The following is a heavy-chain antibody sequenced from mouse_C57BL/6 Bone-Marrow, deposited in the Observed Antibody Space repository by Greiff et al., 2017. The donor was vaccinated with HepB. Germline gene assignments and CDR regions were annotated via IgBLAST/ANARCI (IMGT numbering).Heavy chain of an antibody. CDR1: GYSITSGYY. CDR2: ISYDGSN. V-gene: IGHV3-6*01. J-gene: IGHJ3*01. D-gene: IGHD1-1*01. CDR3: ARSSPNYYGTAWFAY. Sequence: DVKLQESGPGLVKPSQSLSLTCSVTGYSITSGYYWNWIRQFPGNKLEWMGYISYDGSNNYNPSLKNRISITRDTSKNQFFLKLNSVTTEDTATYYCARSSPNYYGTAWFAYWGQGTLVTVSA.